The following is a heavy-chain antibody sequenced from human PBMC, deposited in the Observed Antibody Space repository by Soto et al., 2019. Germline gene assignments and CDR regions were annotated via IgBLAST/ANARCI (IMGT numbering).Heavy chain of an antibody. CDR2: IWYDGSNK. V-gene: IGHV3-33*01. J-gene: IGHJ4*02. CDR3: ARDGIGGTVFRGFCDY. Sequence: LVESGGGVVQPGGSLRLSCVASGSIFRGYGMHWVRQAPGKGLEWVAVIWYDGSNKYYADSVKGRFTISSDNSKNMRYLEMDSLIAEDTAVYYCARDGIGGTVFRGFCDYWGQGTLVTVSS. D-gene: IGHD1-7*01. CDR1: GSIFRGYG.